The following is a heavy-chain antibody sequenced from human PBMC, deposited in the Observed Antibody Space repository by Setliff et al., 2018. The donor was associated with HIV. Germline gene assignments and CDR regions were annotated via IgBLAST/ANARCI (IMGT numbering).Heavy chain of an antibody. CDR1: GGTFSSYA. J-gene: IGHJ4*02. Sequence: SVKVSCKASGGTFSSYAISWVRQAPGQGLEWMGGIIPIFGTANYAQKFQGRVTITADESTSTADMELSSLRSEDTAVYYCARARRSSMVRGTYFDYWGQGTLVTVSA. CDR3: ARARRSSMVRGTYFDY. V-gene: IGHV1-69*13. D-gene: IGHD3-10*01. CDR2: IIPIFGTA.